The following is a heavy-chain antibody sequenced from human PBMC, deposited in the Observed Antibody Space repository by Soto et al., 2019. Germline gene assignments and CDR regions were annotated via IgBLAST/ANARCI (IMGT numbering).Heavy chain of an antibody. CDR1: GYTFTDYG. CDR2: IHTYNGHT. CDR3: XXXXXXSXRWHPIDF. V-gene: IGHV1-18*01. Sequence: QVQLVQSGAEVKKPGASVKVYCKASGYTFTDYGISWVRQAPGQGLEWMGWIHTYNGHTNYAQKVQGRVXMTXXTSXSTAXXXXRSLRPDDTAXYYXXXXXXXSXRWHPIDFWGQGTLVTVSS. D-gene: IGHD2-15*01. J-gene: IGHJ4*02.